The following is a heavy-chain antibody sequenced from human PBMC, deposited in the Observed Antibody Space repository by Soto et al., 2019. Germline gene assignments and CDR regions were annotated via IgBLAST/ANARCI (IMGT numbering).Heavy chain of an antibody. CDR1: GFTFSSYD. Sequence: EVQLLESGGGLVQPGGSLRLSCAASGFTFSSYDMSWVRQAPGKGLEWVSAISGSGGSTYYADSVKGRFTISRDNSKNTLYLQMNSLRAEDTAVYYCAKSVAVVPTAPSAFDIWGQGTMVTVST. D-gene: IGHD2-2*01. J-gene: IGHJ3*02. CDR2: ISGSGGST. V-gene: IGHV3-23*01. CDR3: AKSVAVVPTAPSAFDI.